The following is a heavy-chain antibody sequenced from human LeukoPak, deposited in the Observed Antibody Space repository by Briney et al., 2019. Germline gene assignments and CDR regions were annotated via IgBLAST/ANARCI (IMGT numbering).Heavy chain of an antibody. CDR2: IGGSGYRT. CDR1: RFTFSTYA. D-gene: IGHD6-19*01. J-gene: IGHJ4*02. V-gene: IGHV3-23*01. Sequence: GGSPRHSCAASRFTFSTYAMSWVRQAPGTGLEWVSGIGGSGYRTYYSDSVKGRFTISRDNSKNTLYLQMNSLRAEDTAVYYCAKERSSGWPFDYWGQGTLVTVSS. CDR3: AKERSSGWPFDY.